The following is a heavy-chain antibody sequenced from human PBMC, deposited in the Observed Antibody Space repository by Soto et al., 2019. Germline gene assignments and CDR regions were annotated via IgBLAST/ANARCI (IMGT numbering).Heavy chain of an antibody. CDR3: ARHSKAVAGAMAY. Sequence: SETLSLTCSVSGDSISDTIYYWGWVRQSPGKGLEWIGSIHYSGTTQFHPSLKTRVTISVDTSKNEFSLRLRSVTAADTAVYFCARHSKAVAGAMAYWGQGIPVTVSS. D-gene: IGHD6-19*01. V-gene: IGHV4-39*01. CDR2: IHYSGTT. J-gene: IGHJ4*02. CDR1: GDSISDTIYY.